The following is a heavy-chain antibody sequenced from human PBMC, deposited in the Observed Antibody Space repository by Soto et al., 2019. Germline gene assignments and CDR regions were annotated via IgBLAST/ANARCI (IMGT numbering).Heavy chain of an antibody. D-gene: IGHD6-19*01. J-gene: IGHJ5*02. V-gene: IGHV1-18*01. CDR3: ARDLLRSIAVAGTNNWFDP. CDR1: GYTFTSYG. Sequence: ASVKVSCKASGYTFTSYGISWVRQAPGQGLEWMGWISAYNGNTNYAQKLQGRVTMTTDTSTSTAYMELRSLRSDDTAVYYCARDLLRSIAVAGTNNWFDPWGQGTLVTVSS. CDR2: ISAYNGNT.